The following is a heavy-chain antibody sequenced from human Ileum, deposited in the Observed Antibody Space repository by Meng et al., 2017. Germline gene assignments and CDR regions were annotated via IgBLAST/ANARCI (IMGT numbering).Heavy chain of an antibody. CDR2: ISGSGGTP. V-gene: IGHV3-23*04. J-gene: IGHJ4*02. CDR1: GFTFSNYV. D-gene: IGHD4-11*01. Sequence: VQLVESGGGLVQPGGSLRLCCEASGFTFSNYVMSWVRQAPGKGLEWVSGISGSGGTPHYADSVKGRFTISRDNSKNTLYLQMNSLRAEDTAIYYCAPLIAASTVRYLDYWGQGTLVTVSS. CDR3: APLIAASTVRYLDY.